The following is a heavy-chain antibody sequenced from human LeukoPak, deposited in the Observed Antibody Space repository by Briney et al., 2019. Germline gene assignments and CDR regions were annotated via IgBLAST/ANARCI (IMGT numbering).Heavy chain of an antibody. CDR2: IIPIFGTA. V-gene: IGHV1-69*13. J-gene: IGHJ4*02. D-gene: IGHD3-10*01. CDR1: VGTFSSYA. CDR3: ASTGSGSYWLTRPPFDY. Sequence: GASVRVSCKASVGTFSSYAISWVRQAPGQGLEWMGGIIPIFGTANYAQKFQRRVTITSDESTSTAYMELSRLRSDDTVVYYCASTGSGSYWLTRPPFDYWGQGTLVTVSS.